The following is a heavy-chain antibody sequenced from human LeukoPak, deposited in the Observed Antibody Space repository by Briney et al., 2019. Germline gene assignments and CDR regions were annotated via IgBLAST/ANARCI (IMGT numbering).Heavy chain of an antibody. V-gene: IGHV1-8*01. D-gene: IGHD3-16*01. Sequence: PRASVKVSCKASGYTFTSYEINWVRQATGQGLEWMGGMNPNSGNTGYAQKFQGRLTMTRDTSISAAYMELSSLRSEDTAVYYCARGINGMDVWGQGTTVTVSS. CDR1: GYTFTSYE. CDR2: MNPNSGNT. J-gene: IGHJ6*02. CDR3: ARGINGMDV.